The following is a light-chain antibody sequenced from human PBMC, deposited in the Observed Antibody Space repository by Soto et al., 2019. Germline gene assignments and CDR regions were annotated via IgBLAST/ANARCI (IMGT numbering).Light chain of an antibody. CDR1: NSNIGSNY. CDR3: AAWDDSLSCWV. V-gene: IGLV1-47*02. Sequence: QSVLTQPPSASGTPGQRVTISCSGGNSNIGSNYVYWYRQLPGMAPQLLIYNNHQRPSGVPDRFSASKSGSSASLDVSGLRSEDGAHYYCAAWDDSLSCWVFGGGTKLTVL. CDR2: NNH. J-gene: IGLJ3*02.